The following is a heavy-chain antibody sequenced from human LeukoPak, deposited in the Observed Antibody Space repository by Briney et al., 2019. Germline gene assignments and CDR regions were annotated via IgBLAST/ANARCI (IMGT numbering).Heavy chain of an antibody. J-gene: IGHJ4*02. D-gene: IGHD1-7*01. V-gene: IGHV1-8*01. CDR3: ARADYNWNYNREYYFDY. Sequence: ASVKVSCKASGYTFTSYDINWVRQATGQGLEWMGWMNPNSGNTGYAQKFQGGVTMTRNTSISTAYMELSSLRSEDTAVYYCARADYNWNYNREYYFDYWGQGTLVTVSS. CDR2: MNPNSGNT. CDR1: GYTFTSYD.